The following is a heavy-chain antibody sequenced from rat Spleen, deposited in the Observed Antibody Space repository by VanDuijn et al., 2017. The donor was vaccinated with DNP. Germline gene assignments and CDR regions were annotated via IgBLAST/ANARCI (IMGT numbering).Heavy chain of an antibody. J-gene: IGHJ2*01. Sequence: EVQLVESGGGLVQPGRSLKLSCAASGFTFSDYYMAWVRQAPTEGLECVAYISYHGGNTYYGDSVKGRFTISRDNAKNTLYLQMNSLRSEDTATYYCARGGLYYFDYWGQGVMVTVSS. CDR1: GFTFSDYY. CDR3: ARGGLYYFDY. CDR2: ISYHGGNT. D-gene: IGHD1-2*01. V-gene: IGHV5-22*01.